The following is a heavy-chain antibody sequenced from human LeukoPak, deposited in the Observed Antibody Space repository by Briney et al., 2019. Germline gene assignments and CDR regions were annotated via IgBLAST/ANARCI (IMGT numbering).Heavy chain of an antibody. CDR1: GYSISSGYY. V-gene: IGHV4-38-2*01. J-gene: IGHJ6*04. CDR2: IYHSGGT. D-gene: IGHD3-16*02. CDR3: ARVMVEYDYVWGSYRLGDYYYYYGMDV. Sequence: KTSETLSLTCAVSGYSISSGYYWGWIRQPPGKGLEWIGSIYHSGGTYYNPSLKSRVTISVDTSKNQFSLKLSSVTAADTAVYYCARVMVEYDYVWGSYRLGDYYYYYGMDVWGKGTTVTVSS.